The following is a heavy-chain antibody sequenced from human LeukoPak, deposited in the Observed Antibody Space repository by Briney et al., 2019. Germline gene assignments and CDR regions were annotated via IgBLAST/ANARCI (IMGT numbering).Heavy chain of an antibody. V-gene: IGHV3-21*01. J-gene: IGHJ3*02. Sequence: GGSLRLSCAASGFTFSSYSMNWVRRAPGKGLEWVSSISSSSSYIYYADSVKGGFTISRDKAKNSLYLQMNSLRAEDTAVYYCARDILQAIPSVAFDSRGQGTMVTASS. CDR3: ARDILQAIPSVAFDS. CDR2: ISSSSSYI. CDR1: GFTFSSYS. D-gene: IGHD3-10*01.